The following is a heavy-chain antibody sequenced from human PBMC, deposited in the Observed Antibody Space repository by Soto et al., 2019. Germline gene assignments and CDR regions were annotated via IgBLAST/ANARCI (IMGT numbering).Heavy chain of an antibody. J-gene: IGHJ4*02. CDR1: GFTLSNYW. D-gene: IGHD7-27*01. Sequence: LILSCAASGFTLSNYWMTWVRQAPGKGLEWVANINKDGSQKNYVDSVKGRFTIARDNGQNSLSLQINSLRVEDTAVYYCVRELGLAYWGQGALVSVSA. CDR3: VRELGLAY. V-gene: IGHV3-7*03. CDR2: INKDGSQK.